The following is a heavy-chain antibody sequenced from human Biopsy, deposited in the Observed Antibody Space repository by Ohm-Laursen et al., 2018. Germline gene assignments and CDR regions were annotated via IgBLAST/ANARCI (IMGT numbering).Heavy chain of an antibody. J-gene: IGHJ6*02. CDR2: IDPTGGTP. V-gene: IGHV1-46*01. D-gene: IGHD3-9*01. CDR1: GYSFTKYY. CDR3: ARDETGSSVFGPYYYGMDV. Sequence: SVKVSCKASGYSFTKYYINWVRQAPGQGLEWMGIIDPTGGTPSYAEKFQGRVTLTRDTSTGTVYLELNSLIYEDTALYYCARDETGSSVFGPYYYGMDVWGQGTTVTVSS.